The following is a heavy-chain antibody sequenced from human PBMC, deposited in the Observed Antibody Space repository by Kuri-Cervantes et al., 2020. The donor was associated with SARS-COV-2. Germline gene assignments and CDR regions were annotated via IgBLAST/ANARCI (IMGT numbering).Heavy chain of an antibody. Sequence: GESLKISCAASGFTFSDYYMSWIRQAPGKGLEWVSYISSSGSTIYYADSVKGRFTISRDYAKNSLYLLMNTLRAEDTAVYYCATTGYSSGWYNFDYWGQGTLVTVSS. D-gene: IGHD6-19*01. V-gene: IGHV3-11*04. CDR2: ISSSGSTI. CDR1: GFTFSDYY. J-gene: IGHJ4*02. CDR3: ATTGYSSGWYNFDY.